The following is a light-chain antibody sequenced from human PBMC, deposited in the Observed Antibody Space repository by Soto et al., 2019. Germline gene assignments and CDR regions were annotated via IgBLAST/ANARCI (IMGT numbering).Light chain of an antibody. V-gene: IGKV3-15*01. CDR3: QQYNNWPPRGT. CDR1: QGVSTN. CDR2: GAS. Sequence: EIVLTQSPATLSVSPGERATLSCRASQGVSTNLAWYQQKPGQGPRLLMYGASTRATGIPARFSGSGSGTELTLNISSLQPEDFALYYCQQYNNWPPRGTFGQGTKVEFK. J-gene: IGKJ1*01.